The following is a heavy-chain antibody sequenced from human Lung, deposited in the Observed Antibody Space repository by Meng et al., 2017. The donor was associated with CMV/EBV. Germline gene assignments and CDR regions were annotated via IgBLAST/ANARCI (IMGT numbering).Heavy chain of an antibody. Sequence: GSLRLXCTVSGGSITSYYWSWIRQPPGKGLEWIAYMYYSRDASYNPSLRSRVTVSVDTSKSQFSLQLSSVTAADTAVYYCARDWQGGAEPYGMDVWGQGTRVTVSS. CDR2: MYYSRDA. V-gene: IGHV4-59*01. D-gene: IGHD1-14*01. CDR1: GGSITSYY. CDR3: ARDWQGGAEPYGMDV. J-gene: IGHJ6*02.